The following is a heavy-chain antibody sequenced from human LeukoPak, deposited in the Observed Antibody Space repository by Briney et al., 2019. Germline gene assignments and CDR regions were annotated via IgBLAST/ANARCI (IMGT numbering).Heavy chain of an antibody. CDR3: ARSSSSWN. V-gene: IGHV4-61*02. J-gene: IGHJ4*02. D-gene: IGHD6-13*01. CDR2: IYTSGST. Sequence: PSETLSLTCTVSGGSFSSGSYYWSWIRQPAGKGLEWIGRIYTSGSTNYNPSLKSRVTISVDTSKNQLSLKLSSVTAADTAVYYCARSSSSWNWGQGTLVTVSS. CDR1: GGSFSSGSYY.